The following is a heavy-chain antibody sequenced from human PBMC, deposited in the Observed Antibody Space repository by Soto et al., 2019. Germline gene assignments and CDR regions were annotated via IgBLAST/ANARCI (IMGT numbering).Heavy chain of an antibody. CDR1: GTSIGNYY. J-gene: IGHJ4*02. V-gene: IGHV4-59*01. CDR2: IYYTGST. CDR3: ASTAQVWLPFDS. Sequence: SETLSLTCSVSGTSIGNYYWSWIRQPPGKGLEWIGYIYYTGSTNHNPSLKSRATISVDTSKKQFSLKVNSVTAADTAVYYCASTAQVWLPFDSWGQGTLVTVSS. D-gene: IGHD5-12*01.